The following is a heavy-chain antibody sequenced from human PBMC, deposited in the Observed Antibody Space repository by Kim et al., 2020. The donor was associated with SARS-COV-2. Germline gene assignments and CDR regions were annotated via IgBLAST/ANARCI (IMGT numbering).Heavy chain of an antibody. CDR3: TREKYSSGEYYYYYYMDV. V-gene: IGHV3-49*04. D-gene: IGHD6-25*01. CDR1: GFTFGDYA. J-gene: IGHJ6*03. CDR2: IRSKAYGGTT. Sequence: GGSLRLSCTASGFTFGDYAMSWVCQAPGKGLEWVGFIRSKAYGGTTEYAASVKGRFTISRDDSKTIAYLQMNSLKTEDTAVYYCTREKYSSGEYYYYYYMDVWGKGTTVTVSS.